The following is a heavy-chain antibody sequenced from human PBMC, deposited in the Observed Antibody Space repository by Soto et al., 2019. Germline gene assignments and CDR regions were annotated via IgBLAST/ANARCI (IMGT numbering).Heavy chain of an antibody. Sequence: QVQLVQSGAEVKRPGSSVKVSCNASVDTFNFYSINWVRQAPGLGLEWMGRVNPIVSMSNYAQKFQGRVTMTAEKSTSTASRELSSLRSEDTAIYYCASSYGSGYRAFDYWGQGALVTVSS. V-gene: IGHV1-69*02. J-gene: IGHJ4*02. CDR3: ASSYGSGYRAFDY. CDR2: VNPIVSMS. CDR1: VDTFNFYS. D-gene: IGHD3-10*01.